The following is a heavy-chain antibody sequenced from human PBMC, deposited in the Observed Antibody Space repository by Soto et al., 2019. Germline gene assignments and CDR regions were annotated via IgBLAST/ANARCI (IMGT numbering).Heavy chain of an antibody. CDR2: IFRSDTTI. CDR1: GFTFCDYY. CDR3: ASGGIEVAGTT. J-gene: IGHJ4*02. V-gene: IGHV3-11*01. D-gene: IGHD6-19*01. Sequence: QVQLVESGGGLVKPGGSLRLSCAASGFTFCDYYMSWIRQAPGKGLEWVSYIFRSDTTIYYADSVKGRFTISRDNAKNWLYLQMKSVRAGDTAVYYCASGGIEVAGTTWGQGTLGTGSS.